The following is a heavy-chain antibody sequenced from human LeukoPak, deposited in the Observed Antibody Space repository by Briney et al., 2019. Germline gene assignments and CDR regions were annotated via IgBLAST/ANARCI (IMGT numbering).Heavy chain of an antibody. Sequence: PGGSLRLSCAASGFTFSSYWMSWVRQAPGKGLEWVANIKQDGSEKYYVDSVKGRFTISRDNAKNSLYLQMNSLRAEDTAVYYCARDLWDHDSSGYSLYWGRGTLVTVSS. CDR2: IKQDGSEK. CDR1: GFTFSSYW. D-gene: IGHD3-22*01. CDR3: ARDLWDHDSSGYSLY. J-gene: IGHJ4*02. V-gene: IGHV3-7*01.